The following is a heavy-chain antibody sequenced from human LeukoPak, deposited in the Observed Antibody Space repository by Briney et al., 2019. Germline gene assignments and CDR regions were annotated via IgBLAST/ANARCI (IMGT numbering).Heavy chain of an antibody. D-gene: IGHD3-22*01. Sequence: SETLSLTCAVYGGSFSGYYWSWIRQPPGKGLEWIGEINHSGSTNYNPSLKSRVTISVDTSKNQFSLKLSSVTAADTAVYYCARSKDDSSGYYYYWGQGTLVTVSS. V-gene: IGHV4-34*01. CDR1: GGSFSGYY. J-gene: IGHJ4*02. CDR2: INHSGST. CDR3: ARSKDDSSGYYYY.